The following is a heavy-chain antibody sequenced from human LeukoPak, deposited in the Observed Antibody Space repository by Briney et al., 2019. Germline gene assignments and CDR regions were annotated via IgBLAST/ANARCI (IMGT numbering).Heavy chain of an antibody. Sequence: SETLSLTCTVSGGSISSGGYYWSWIRQPPGKGLEWIGYIYYSGSTYYNPSLKSRVTISVDTSKNQFSLKLSSVTAADTAVYYCARVVPGYSSGWYFDIWGQGTMVTVSS. J-gene: IGHJ3*02. CDR1: GGSISSGGYY. D-gene: IGHD6-19*01. CDR2: IYYSGST. V-gene: IGHV4-30-4*01. CDR3: ARVVPGYSSGWYFDI.